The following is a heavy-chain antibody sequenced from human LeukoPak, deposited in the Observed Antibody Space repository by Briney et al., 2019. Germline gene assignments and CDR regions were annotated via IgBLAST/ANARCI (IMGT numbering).Heavy chain of an antibody. CDR2: IYYSGST. Sequence: SETLPLTCTVSGGSISSSSYYWGWIRQPPGKGLEWIGSIYYSGSTYYNPSLKSRVTISVDTSKNQFSLKLSSVTAADTAVYYCARVWGPSYYYYMDVWGKGTTVTVSS. CDR3: ARVWGPSYYYYMDV. V-gene: IGHV4-39*07. J-gene: IGHJ6*03. CDR1: GGSISSSSYY. D-gene: IGHD7-27*01.